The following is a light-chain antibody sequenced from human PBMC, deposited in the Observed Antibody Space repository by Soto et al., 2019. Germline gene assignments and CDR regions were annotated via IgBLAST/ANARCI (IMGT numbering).Light chain of an antibody. CDR2: LNSDGSH. V-gene: IGLV4-69*01. Sequence: QSVLTQSPSASASLGASVKFTCTLSSEHSSYAIAWHQQQPEKGPRYLMKLNSDGSHNKGDGIPDRFSGSSSGAERYLTSSSLQSEDEADYYCQTWGTGIVVFGGGTKLTVL. CDR1: SEHSSYA. CDR3: QTWGTGIVV. J-gene: IGLJ2*01.